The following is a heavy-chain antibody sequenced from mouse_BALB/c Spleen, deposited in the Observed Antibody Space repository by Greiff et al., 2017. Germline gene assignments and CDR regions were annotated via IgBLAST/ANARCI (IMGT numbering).Heavy chain of an antibody. CDR3: ARSRRNYGNYYAMDY. V-gene: IGHV2-2*02. D-gene: IGHD2-1*01. J-gene: IGHJ4*01. CDR1: GFSLTSYG. CDR2: IWSGGST. Sequence: VKLMESGPGLVQPSQSLSITCTVSGFSLTSYGVHWVRQSPGKGLEWLGVIWSGGSTDYNAAFISRLSISKDNSKSQVFFKMNSLQANDTAIYYCARSRRNYGNYYAMDYWGQGTSVTVSS.